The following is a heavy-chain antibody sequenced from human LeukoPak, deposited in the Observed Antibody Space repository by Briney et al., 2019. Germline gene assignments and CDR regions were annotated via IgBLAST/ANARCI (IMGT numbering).Heavy chain of an antibody. CDR1: GGSVSSGSYY. Sequence: PSETLSLTCTVSGGSVSSGSYYWSWIRQPPGKGLEWIGYIYYSGSTNYNPSLKSRVTISVDTSKNQFSLKLSSVTAADTAVYYCARYCTNGVCYSVGRRYGMDVWGQGTTVTVSS. J-gene: IGHJ6*02. CDR3: ARYCTNGVCYSVGRRYGMDV. D-gene: IGHD2-8*01. CDR2: IYYSGST. V-gene: IGHV4-61*01.